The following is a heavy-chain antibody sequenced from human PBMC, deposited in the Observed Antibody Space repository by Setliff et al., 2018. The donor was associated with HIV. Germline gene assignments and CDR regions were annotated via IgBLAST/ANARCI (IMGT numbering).Heavy chain of an antibody. D-gene: IGHD6-19*01. CDR3: ARVAHSSSYHYYGMDV. J-gene: IGHJ6*02. CDR2: IIPMFGTG. CDR1: GGTFSSYG. V-gene: IGHV1-69*05. Sequence: EASVKVSCKASGGTFSSYGISWVRQAPGQGLEWMGAIIPMFGTGFYAQKFQGRVTITTDESRTTSYMELSSLRFEDTAVYFCARVAHSSSYHYYGMDVWGQGTTVTVSS.